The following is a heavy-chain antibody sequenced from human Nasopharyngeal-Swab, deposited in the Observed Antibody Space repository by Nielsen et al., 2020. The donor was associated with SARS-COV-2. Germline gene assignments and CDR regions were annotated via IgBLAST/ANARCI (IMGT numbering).Heavy chain of an antibody. D-gene: IGHD3-22*01. Sequence: GGSLRLSCVASGFSFSKYGMHWVRQAPGKGLQWVASIWFDGSRKYYADSMKDRYTISRDNSKNTLYLQTNSLRADDTAVYYCARDLPITMIVVDGDAFDIWGQGTMVTVSS. V-gene: IGHV3-33*01. CDR1: GFSFSKYG. CDR2: IWFDGSRK. CDR3: ARDLPITMIVVDGDAFDI. J-gene: IGHJ3*02.